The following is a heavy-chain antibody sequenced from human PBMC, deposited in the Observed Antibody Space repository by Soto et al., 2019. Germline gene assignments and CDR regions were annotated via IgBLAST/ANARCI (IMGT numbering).Heavy chain of an antibody. CDR2: IIPILGIA. J-gene: IGHJ6*02. Sequence: GASVKVSCKASGGTFSSYAISWVRQAPGQGLEWMGRIIPILGIANYAQKFQGRVTITADKSTSTAYMELSSLRSEDTAVYYCARAQCSGYDWNYYYGMDVWGQGTTVTVSS. CDR1: GGTFSSYA. V-gene: IGHV1-69*04. D-gene: IGHD5-12*01. CDR3: ARAQCSGYDWNYYYGMDV.